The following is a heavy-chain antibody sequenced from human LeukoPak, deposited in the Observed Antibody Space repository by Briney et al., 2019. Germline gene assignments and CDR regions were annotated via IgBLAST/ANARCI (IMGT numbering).Heavy chain of an antibody. V-gene: IGHV3-66*02. CDR2: IYSGDIT. Sequence: GGSLRLSCAASGFTVSSNYMSWVRQALGKGLEWVSVIYSGDITYYADSVKGRFTITRDNSKNTLYLQMDSLRAEDTAVYYCASSSWYANFDYWGQGTLVTVSS. J-gene: IGHJ4*02. CDR1: GFTVSSNY. D-gene: IGHD6-13*01. CDR3: ASSSWYANFDY.